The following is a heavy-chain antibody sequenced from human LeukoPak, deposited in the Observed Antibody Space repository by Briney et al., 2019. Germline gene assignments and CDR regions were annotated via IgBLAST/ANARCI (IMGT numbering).Heavy chain of an antibody. D-gene: IGHD6-6*01. CDR1: GFTFSSYD. CDR2: IISSSRTI. J-gene: IGHJ5*02. Sequence: PGGSLRLSCAASGFTFSSYDMNSVRQAPGKGLEWVSYIISSSRTIYYADSVKGRFTISRDNAKNSLYLQMNSLRAEDTAVYYCARPSSSGWFDPWGQGTLVTVSS. CDR3: ARPSSSGWFDP. V-gene: IGHV3-48*04.